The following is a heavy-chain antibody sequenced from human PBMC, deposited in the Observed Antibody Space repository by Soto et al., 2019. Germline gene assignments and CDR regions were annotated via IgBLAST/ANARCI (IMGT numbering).Heavy chain of an antibody. CDR2: IYPGDSDT. V-gene: IGHV5-51*01. CDR3: AGLLGLAALRPDIQLHPSYYYGMDV. CDR1: GYSFTSYW. D-gene: IGHD5-18*01. Sequence: EVQLVQSGAEVKKPGESLKISCKCSGYSFTSYWIGWVRQMPGKGLEWMGIIYPGDSDTRYSPSYQGQFTISADKSISTAYLQWRSLKASDTAMYYCAGLLGLAALRPDIQLHPSYYYGMDVWGQGTTVTFSS. J-gene: IGHJ6*02.